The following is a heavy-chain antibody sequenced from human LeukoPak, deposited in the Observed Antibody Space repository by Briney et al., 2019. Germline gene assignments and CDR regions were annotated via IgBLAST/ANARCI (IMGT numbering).Heavy chain of an antibody. Sequence: SETLSLTCTVSGGSISSSNYYWNWIRQPAGKGLEWIGEINHSGNINYNPSFKSRITISVDTSKSQFSLKLSSVTAADTAVYYWARGGGAYYMDVWGKGATVTVSS. V-gene: IGHV4-61*10. CDR3: ARGGGAYYMDV. D-gene: IGHD3-10*01. CDR1: GGSISSSNYY. J-gene: IGHJ6*03. CDR2: INHSGNI.